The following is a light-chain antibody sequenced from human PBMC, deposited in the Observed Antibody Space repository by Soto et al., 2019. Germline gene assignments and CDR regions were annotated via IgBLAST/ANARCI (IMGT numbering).Light chain of an antibody. CDR3: QKYSSVPV. Sequence: DIPMTQSPTSLSASVGDRVTITCRASQGIRNFVAWYQQKPGIAPKLLIYAASTLQSGVPSRFSGSGSGTDFTLTINSLQPEDVATYSCQKYSSVPVFGPGTKVEIK. CDR2: AAS. V-gene: IGKV1-27*01. J-gene: IGKJ3*01. CDR1: QGIRNF.